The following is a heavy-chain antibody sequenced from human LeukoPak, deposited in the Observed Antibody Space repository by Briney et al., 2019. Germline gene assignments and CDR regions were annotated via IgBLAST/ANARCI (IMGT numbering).Heavy chain of an antibody. CDR1: GYTFTGYY. J-gene: IGHJ5*02. CDR2: INPNSGGT. Sequence: ASVKVSCKASGYTFTGYYMHWVRQAPGQGLEWMGWINPNSGGTNYAQKFQGRVTMTRDTSISTAYMELSRLRSDDTAVYYCARSWAIAVAGIGIDRWGQGTLVTVSS. V-gene: IGHV1-2*02. CDR3: ARSWAIAVAGIGIDR. D-gene: IGHD6-19*01.